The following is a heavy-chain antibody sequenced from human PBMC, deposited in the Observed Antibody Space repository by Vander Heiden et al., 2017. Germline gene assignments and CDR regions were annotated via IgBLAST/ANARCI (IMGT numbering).Heavy chain of an antibody. CDR3: ARDREPYSSSWCAIGY. V-gene: IGHV3-30-3*01. CDR2: ISYDGSNK. D-gene: IGHD6-13*01. CDR1: GFTFSSYA. Sequence: QVQLVESGGGVVQPGRSLRLSCAASGFTFSSYAMHWARQAPGKGLEWVAVISYDGSNKYYADSVKGRFTISRDNSKNTLYLQMNSLRAEDTAVYYCARDREPYSSSWCAIGYWGQGTLVTVSS. J-gene: IGHJ4*02.